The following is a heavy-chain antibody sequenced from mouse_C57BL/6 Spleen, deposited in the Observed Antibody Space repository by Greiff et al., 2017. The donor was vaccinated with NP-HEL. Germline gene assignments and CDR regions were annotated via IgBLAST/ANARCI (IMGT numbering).Heavy chain of an antibody. J-gene: IGHJ1*03. V-gene: IGHV7-3*01. CDR1: GFTFTDYY. CDR3: ARFTTVVGSYWYFDV. D-gene: IGHD1-1*01. Sequence: EVQLMESGGGLVQPGGSLSLSCAASGFTFTDYYMSWVRQPPGKALEWMGFIRNKANGYTTEYSASVKGRFTISRDNSQSILYLQMNALRAEDSATYYCARFTTVVGSYWYFDVWGTGTTVTVSS. CDR2: IRNKANGYTT.